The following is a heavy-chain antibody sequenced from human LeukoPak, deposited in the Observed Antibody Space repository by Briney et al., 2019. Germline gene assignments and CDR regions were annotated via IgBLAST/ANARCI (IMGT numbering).Heavy chain of an antibody. J-gene: IGHJ4*02. V-gene: IGHV4-59*12. Sequence: NPSETLSLTCTVSGGSISSYYWSWIRQPPGKGLEWIGYIYYSGSTNYNPSLKSRVTMSVDTSKNQFSLKLSSVTAADTAVYYCARGPPPDFDCWGQGTLVTVSS. CDR3: ARGPPPDFDC. CDR2: IYYSGST. CDR1: GGSISSYY.